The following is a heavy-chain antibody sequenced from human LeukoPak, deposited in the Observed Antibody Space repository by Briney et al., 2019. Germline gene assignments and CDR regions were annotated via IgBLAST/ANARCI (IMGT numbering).Heavy chain of an antibody. CDR2: INPNSGGT. V-gene: IGHV1-2*02. D-gene: IGHD5-18*01. CDR3: ARAFALGGAMVTSYWFDP. Sequence: GASVKVSCKASGYTFTSYYMHWVRQAPGQGLEWMGWINPNSGGTNYAQKFQGRVTMTRDTSISTAYMELGRLRSDDTAVYYCARAFALGGAMVTSYWFDPWGQGTLVTVSS. CDR1: GYTFTSYY. J-gene: IGHJ5*02.